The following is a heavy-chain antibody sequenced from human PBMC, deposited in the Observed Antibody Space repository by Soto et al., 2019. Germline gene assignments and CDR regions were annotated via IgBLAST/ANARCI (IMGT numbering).Heavy chain of an antibody. CDR1: GYTFTGYY. V-gene: IGHV1-2*04. J-gene: IGHJ5*02. Sequence: QVQLVQSGAEVKKPGASVKVSCKASGYTFTGYYMHWVRQAPGQGLEWMGGINPNSGGTNYAQKFQGWITMTRDTSISTAYMELSRLRSDDTAVYYCAREGRYCSGGSCPRNWFNPWGQGTLVTVSS. D-gene: IGHD2-15*01. CDR3: AREGRYCSGGSCPRNWFNP. CDR2: INPNSGGT.